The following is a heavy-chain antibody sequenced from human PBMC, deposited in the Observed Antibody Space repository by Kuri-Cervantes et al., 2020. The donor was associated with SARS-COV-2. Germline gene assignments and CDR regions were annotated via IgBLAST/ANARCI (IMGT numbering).Heavy chain of an antibody. D-gene: IGHD3-3*01. CDR2: IVVGSGNT. J-gene: IGHJ6*02. CDR3: ARDDGRRIFGVFINHYYYVMDV. CDR1: GFTFTSSA. V-gene: IGHV1-58*02. Sequence: SVKVSCKASGFTFTSSAMQWVRQARGQRLEWIGWIVVGSGNTNYAQKLQGRVTMTTDTSTSTAYMELRSLRSDDTAVYYCARDDGRRIFGVFINHYYYVMDVWGQGTTVTVSS.